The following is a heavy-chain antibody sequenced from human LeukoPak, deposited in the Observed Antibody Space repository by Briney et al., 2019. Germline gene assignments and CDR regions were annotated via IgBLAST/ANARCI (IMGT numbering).Heavy chain of an antibody. V-gene: IGHV3-48*04. CDR1: GFTFRSFA. D-gene: IGHD2-15*01. CDR3: AKDRDVVVAPVFDS. Sequence: GSLRLSCAASGFTFRSFAMNRVRQAPGKGLGWLLYISSSSSAIYYADSMKGRFTISRDNVKNSLYLQINSLRAEDTAVYYCAKDRDVVVAPVFDSWGQGTLVTVSS. J-gene: IGHJ4*02. CDR2: ISSSSSAI.